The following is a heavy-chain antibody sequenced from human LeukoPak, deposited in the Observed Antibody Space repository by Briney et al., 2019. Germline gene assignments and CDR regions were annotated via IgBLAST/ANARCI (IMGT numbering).Heavy chain of an antibody. CDR2: IKQDGSEK. CDR3: ARDSSGWHSDY. D-gene: IGHD6-19*01. Sequence: GGSLRLSCAASGFTFSSYWMSWVRPAPGKGLEWVANIKQDGSEKYYVDSVKGRFTISRDNAKNSLYLQMNSLRAEDTAVYYCARDSSGWHSDYWGQGTLVTVSS. J-gene: IGHJ4*02. V-gene: IGHV3-7*01. CDR1: GFTFSSYW.